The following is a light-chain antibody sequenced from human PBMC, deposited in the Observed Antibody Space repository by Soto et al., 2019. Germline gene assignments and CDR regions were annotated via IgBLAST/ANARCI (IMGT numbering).Light chain of an antibody. CDR3: QHYKSYSEA. J-gene: IGKJ1*01. V-gene: IGKV1-5*03. Sequence: DIQMTQSPSTLSGSVGDRVTITCRASQTISSWLAWYQQKPGKAPKLLIYKASTLKSGVPSRFSGSGSGREFTLTISSLQPDDFATYYCQHYKSYSEAFGQGTKVDNK. CDR1: QTISSW. CDR2: KAS.